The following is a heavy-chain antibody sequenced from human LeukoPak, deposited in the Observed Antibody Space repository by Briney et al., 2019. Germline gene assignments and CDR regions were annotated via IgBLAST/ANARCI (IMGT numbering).Heavy chain of an antibody. J-gene: IGHJ4*02. CDR2: ISYDGSNK. Sequence: GGSLRLSCAASGFTFRTYAMHWVRQAPGKGLEWVTLISYDGSNKYYTDSVKGRFTISRDNSKNTLYLQMNSLRAEDTAVYYCAKHLSYDSSGYPFDYWGQGTLVTVSS. CDR1: GFTFRTYA. D-gene: IGHD3-22*01. CDR3: AKHLSYDSSGYPFDY. V-gene: IGHV3-30-3*02.